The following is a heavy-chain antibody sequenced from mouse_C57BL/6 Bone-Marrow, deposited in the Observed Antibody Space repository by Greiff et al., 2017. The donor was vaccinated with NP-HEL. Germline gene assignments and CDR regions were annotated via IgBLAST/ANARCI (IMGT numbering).Heavy chain of an antibody. V-gene: IGHV1-19*01. D-gene: IGHD2-3*01. CDR2: LNPYNGGT. CDR3: ARSMRWLPHWYFDV. CDR1: GYTFTDYY. J-gene: IGHJ1*03. Sequence: VQLQQSGPVLVKPGASVKMSCKASGYTFTDYYMNWVKQSHGKSLEWIGVLNPYNGGTSSNQKFKGKATLTVDKSSSTAYMELNSLTSEDSAVYYCARSMRWLPHWYFDVWGTGTTVTVSS.